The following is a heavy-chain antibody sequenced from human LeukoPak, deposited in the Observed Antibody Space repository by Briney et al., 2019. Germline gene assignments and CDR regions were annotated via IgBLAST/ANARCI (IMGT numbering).Heavy chain of an antibody. CDR1: GGSTSNYF. D-gene: IGHD3-3*01. V-gene: IGHV4-4*07. CDR3: ARDPEGHGYYFDY. CDR2: IHTSGST. J-gene: IGHJ4*02. Sequence: SETLSLTCNVSGGSTSNYFCTWLRQSAGKGLEWIGRIHTSGSTNYNPSLKSRVSMSVDTSKNQFSLKLSSVTAADTAVYYCARDPEGHGYYFDYWGQGALVTVSS.